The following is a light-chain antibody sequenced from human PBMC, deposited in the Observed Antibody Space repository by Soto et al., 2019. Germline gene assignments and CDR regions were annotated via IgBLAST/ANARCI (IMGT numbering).Light chain of an antibody. CDR2: GTD. CDR1: SSNIGIGYD. V-gene: IGLV1-40*01. J-gene: IGLJ2*01. CDR3: QSYDSSLSGSVV. Sequence: QSVLTQPPSVSGAPGQRVVIPCTGSSSNIGIGYDVHWYQQLPGTAPRLLIFGTDNRPSGVPDRFSGSKSGTSASLAITGLQAEDEAHYYCQSYDSSLSGSVVFGVGTKVTVL.